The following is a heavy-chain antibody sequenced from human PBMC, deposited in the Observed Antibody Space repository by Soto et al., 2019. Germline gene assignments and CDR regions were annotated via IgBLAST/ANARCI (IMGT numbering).Heavy chain of an antibody. CDR1: TFTFSNHW. J-gene: IGHJ4*02. D-gene: IGHD2-2*02. CDR3: ARIYCSTTSCYIDY. CDR2: INQGGSAK. Sequence: QPGGSLRLSCAASTFTFSNHWMSWVRQAPGKGLEWVANINQGGSAKYYLDSVKGRFTISRDNAKNSLDLQMNSLTAEDTAVYYCARIYCSTTSCYIDYWGQGTLVTVSS. V-gene: IGHV3-7*01.